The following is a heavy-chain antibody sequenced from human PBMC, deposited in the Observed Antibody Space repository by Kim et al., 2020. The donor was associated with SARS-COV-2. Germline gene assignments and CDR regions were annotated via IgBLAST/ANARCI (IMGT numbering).Heavy chain of an antibody. CDR1: GGSISSYY. D-gene: IGHD6-13*01. V-gene: IGHV4-59*01. CDR2: IYYSGST. Sequence: SETLSLTCTVSGGSISSYYWSWIRQPPGKGLEWIGYIYYSGSTNYNPSLKSRVTISVDTSKNQFSLKLSSVTAADTAVYYCARRQSSWAGDAYGMDVWGQGTTVTVSS. J-gene: IGHJ6*02. CDR3: ARRQSSWAGDAYGMDV.